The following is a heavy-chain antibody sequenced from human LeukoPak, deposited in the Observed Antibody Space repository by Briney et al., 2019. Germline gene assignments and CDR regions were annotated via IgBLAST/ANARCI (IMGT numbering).Heavy chain of an antibody. V-gene: IGHV3-23*01. Sequence: GSLRLSCAASGFTFASYAMSWVRQAPGKGLEWVSAISGSGDSTYHADSVKGRFTIYRDNSKNTLYLQMNSLRAEDTAVYYCAKSVAGFPNWFDPWGQGTLVTVSS. CDR1: GFTFASYA. CDR3: AKSVAGFPNWFDP. D-gene: IGHD5/OR15-5a*01. CDR2: ISGSGDST. J-gene: IGHJ5*02.